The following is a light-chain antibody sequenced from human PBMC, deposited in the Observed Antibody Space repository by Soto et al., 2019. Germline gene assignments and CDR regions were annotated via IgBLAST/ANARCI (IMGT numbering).Light chain of an antibody. J-gene: IGKJ4*01. Sequence: EIVLTQSPATLSLSPGERATLSCRASQSVSSYLAWYQQKPGQAPRLLIYDASNRATGIPARFSGSGSGTDFTLTISSLEPEDFAVYYCQQRSNWPPPLTFGGETKVDIK. V-gene: IGKV3-11*01. CDR2: DAS. CDR3: QQRSNWPPPLT. CDR1: QSVSSY.